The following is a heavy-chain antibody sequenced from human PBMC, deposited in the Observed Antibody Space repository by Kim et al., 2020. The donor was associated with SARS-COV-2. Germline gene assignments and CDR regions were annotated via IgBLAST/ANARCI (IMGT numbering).Heavy chain of an antibody. CDR2: INPSGGST. D-gene: IGHD3-3*01. CDR1: GYTFTSYY. CDR3: ARDQGGYDFWSASTIYGMDV. J-gene: IGHJ6*02. V-gene: IGHV1-46*01. Sequence: ASVKVSCKASGYTFTSYYMHWVRQAPGQGLEWMGIINPSGGSTSYAQKFQGRVTMTRDTSTSTVYMELSSLRSEDTAVYYCARDQGGYDFWSASTIYGMDVWGQGTTVTVSS.